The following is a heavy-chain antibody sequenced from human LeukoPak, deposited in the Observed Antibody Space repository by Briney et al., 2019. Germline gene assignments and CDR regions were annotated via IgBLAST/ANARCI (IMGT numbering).Heavy chain of an antibody. CDR2: INQDGSEK. J-gene: IGHJ4*02. Sequence: TGGSLRLSCGASGFTFDDYWMSWVRPAPGQGLEWVANINQDGSEKYYLDSAKGRFTISRDNARNSLYLQVNSLRAEDTAVYYCARGGTSGYSSTRHFWGGNYYFDYWGQGSLVTVSS. V-gene: IGHV3-7*01. D-gene: IGHD2-2*01. CDR3: ARGGTSGYSSTRHFWGGNYYFDY. CDR1: GFTFDDYW.